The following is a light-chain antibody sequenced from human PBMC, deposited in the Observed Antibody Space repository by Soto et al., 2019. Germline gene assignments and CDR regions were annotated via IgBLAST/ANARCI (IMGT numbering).Light chain of an antibody. CDR2: EDK. J-gene: IGLJ2*01. Sequence: SYELTQPPSVSVPPGQTASITCSGDKLGDKYAFWYQQKPGQSPVLVIYEDKKRPSGIPERFSGSNSGDTATLTISGTQAMDEADYYCQAWDTSTVVFGGGTKVTVL. CDR3: QAWDTSTVV. CDR1: KLGDKY. V-gene: IGLV3-1*01.